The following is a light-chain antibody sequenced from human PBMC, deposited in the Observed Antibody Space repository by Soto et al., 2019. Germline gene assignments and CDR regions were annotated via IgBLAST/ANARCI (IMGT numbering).Light chain of an antibody. V-gene: IGKV3D-15*01. Sequence: IFMTHSPSALSGSPGERSSLSCRASQSVGSDLAWYQQKPGHAPRLVIYDIFTRATGVPTRISGSGSGTEFNITIRSLQSEDFAVYSCTKYNSWHIPLGGGTKVDIK. CDR2: DIF. J-gene: IGKJ4*01. CDR3: TKYNSWHIP. CDR1: QSVGSD.